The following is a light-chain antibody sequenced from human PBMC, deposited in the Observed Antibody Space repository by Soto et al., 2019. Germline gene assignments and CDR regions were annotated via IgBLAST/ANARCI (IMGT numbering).Light chain of an antibody. J-gene: IGKJ3*01. CDR3: QQNYNTPLT. CDR2: AVS. CDR1: QTISSY. V-gene: IGKV1-39*01. Sequence: DIAMTQSPSSLSASVGDRVTITCRASQTISSYLNWYHQKPGKAPKLLIYAVSNLQSGVPSRFSGRGSGTDFTLTISSLQPEDFGTYYCQQNYNTPLTFGPGTNVDIK.